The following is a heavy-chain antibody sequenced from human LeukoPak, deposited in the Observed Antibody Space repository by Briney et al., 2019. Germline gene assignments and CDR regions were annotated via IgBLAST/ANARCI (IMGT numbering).Heavy chain of an antibody. CDR2: INPDGSIT. V-gene: IGHV3-74*01. Sequence: PGGSLRLSCAASGFTFSSYGMHWVRQAPGKGLVWVSRINPDGSITGHADSVKGRFTTSRDNAKNTVYLQMNSLRAEDTAVYFCARHQMDVWGQGTTVTVSS. J-gene: IGHJ6*02. CDR3: ARHQMDV. CDR1: GFTFSSYG.